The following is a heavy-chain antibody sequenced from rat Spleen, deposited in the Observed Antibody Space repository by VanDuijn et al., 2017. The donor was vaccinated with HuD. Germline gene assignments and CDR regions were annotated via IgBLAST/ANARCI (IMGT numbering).Heavy chain of an antibody. CDR3: ARYEYDGSYYYPLAY. Sequence: EVQLQESGPGLVKPSQSLSLTCSVTGYSITSNYWGWIRKFPGNKMEWMGYISYSGSTSYNPSLKSRISITRETSKNQFFLQLNSVTTGDTATYYCARYEYDGSYYYPLAYWGQGTLVTVSS. D-gene: IGHD1-12*02. CDR1: GYSITSNY. J-gene: IGHJ3*01. CDR2: ISYSGST. V-gene: IGHV3-1*01.